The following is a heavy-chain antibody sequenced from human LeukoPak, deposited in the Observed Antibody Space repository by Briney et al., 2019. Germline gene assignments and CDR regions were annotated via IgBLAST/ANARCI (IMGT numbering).Heavy chain of an antibody. V-gene: IGHV3-23*01. Sequence: PGGSLRLSCAASGFTFSSYAMSWVRQAPGKGLEWVAAISGSGGSTSYADSVKGRFTISRDNPKNTLYLQMNSLRAEDTAVYYCAKDMMGNYDILTAYLDLFDYWGQGTLVTVSS. J-gene: IGHJ4*02. CDR3: AKDMMGNYDILTAYLDLFDY. CDR2: ISGSGGST. CDR1: GFTFSSYA. D-gene: IGHD3-9*01.